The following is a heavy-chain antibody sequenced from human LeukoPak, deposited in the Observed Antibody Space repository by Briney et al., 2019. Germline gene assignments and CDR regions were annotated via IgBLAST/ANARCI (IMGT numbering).Heavy chain of an antibody. D-gene: IGHD2-2*01. V-gene: IGHV3-30*02. CDR2: IRYDGSSK. Sequence: GGSLRLSCAASGFTFSSYGMHWVRQAPGKGLEWVAFIRYDGSSKYYADSVKGRFTISRDNSKNTLYLQMNSLRAEDTAVYYCAKDLIVVVPAAIRIFEEYYYYYMDVWGKGTTVTVSS. CDR1: GFTFSSYG. CDR3: AKDLIVVVPAAIRIFEEYYYYYMDV. J-gene: IGHJ6*03.